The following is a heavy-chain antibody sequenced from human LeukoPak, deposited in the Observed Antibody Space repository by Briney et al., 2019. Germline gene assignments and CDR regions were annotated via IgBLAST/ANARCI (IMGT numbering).Heavy chain of an antibody. CDR3: ARGCSYGDYPSEIDY. J-gene: IGHJ4*02. Sequence: PGRSLRLSCAASGFTFSSYGMHWVRQAPGKGLEWVAVISYDGSNKYYADSVKGRFTISRDNSKNTLYLQMNSLRAEDTAVYYCARGCSYGDYPSEIDYWGQGTLVTVSS. CDR1: GFTFSSYG. D-gene: IGHD4-17*01. CDR2: ISYDGSNK. V-gene: IGHV3-30*03.